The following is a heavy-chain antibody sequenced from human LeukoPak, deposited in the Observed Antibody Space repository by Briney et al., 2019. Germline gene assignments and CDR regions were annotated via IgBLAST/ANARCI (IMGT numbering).Heavy chain of an antibody. D-gene: IGHD3-3*01. Sequence: GGSLRLSCAASGFIFDDHGMHWVRQAPGKGLEWVSGISWSSGIIGYADSVKGRFTISRDNAKNSLYLQMESPRAEATAVYYCAKDTGSPAYAITMEDNSFDIWGQGTMVTVSS. J-gene: IGHJ3*02. V-gene: IGHV3-9*01. CDR3: AKDTGSPAYAITMEDNSFDI. CDR2: ISWSSGII. CDR1: GFIFDDHG.